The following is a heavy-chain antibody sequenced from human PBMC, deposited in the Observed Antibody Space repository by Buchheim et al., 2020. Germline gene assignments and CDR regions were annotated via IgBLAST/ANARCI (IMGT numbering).Heavy chain of an antibody. J-gene: IGHJ4*02. CDR2: IIPILGIA. Sequence: QVQLVQSGAEVKKPGSSVKVSCKASGGTFSSYAISWVRQAPGQGLEWMGRIIPILGIANYAQKFQGRVTITADKSTSTAYMELSSLRSEDTAVYYCARDRPGRYSGYDYMAFDYWGQGTL. CDR3: ARDRPGRYSGYDYMAFDY. CDR1: GGTFSSYA. V-gene: IGHV1-69*04. D-gene: IGHD5-12*01.